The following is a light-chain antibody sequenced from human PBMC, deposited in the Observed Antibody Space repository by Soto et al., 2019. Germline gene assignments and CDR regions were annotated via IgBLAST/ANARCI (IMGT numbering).Light chain of an antibody. CDR1: SRDVGGYNY. CDR2: EVS. J-gene: IGLJ1*01. V-gene: IGLV2-14*01. CDR3: SSYTSSSTLDYV. Sequence: QSVLTQPASVSGSPGQSITISCTGTSRDVGGYNYVSSYQQHPGKAPKLMIYEVSYRPSGVSNRFSGSKSGNTASLTITGLQAEDEADYYCSSYTSSSTLDYVFGTGTKVTVL.